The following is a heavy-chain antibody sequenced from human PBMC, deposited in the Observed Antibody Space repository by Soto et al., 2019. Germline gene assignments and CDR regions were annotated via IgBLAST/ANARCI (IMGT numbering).Heavy chain of an antibody. J-gene: IGHJ4*02. V-gene: IGHV4-34*01. CDR3: ARVKATGRDGYREIDY. CDR2: INHSGST. Sequence: SETLSLTCAVYGGSFSGYYWSWIRQPPGKGLEWIGEINHSGSTNYNPSLKSRVTISVDTSKNQFSLKLSSVTAADTAVYYCARVKATGRDGYREIDYWGQGTLVTVSS. D-gene: IGHD5-12*01. CDR1: GGSFSGYY.